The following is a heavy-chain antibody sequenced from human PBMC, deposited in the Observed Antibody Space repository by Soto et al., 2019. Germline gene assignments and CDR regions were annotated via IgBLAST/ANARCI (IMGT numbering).Heavy chain of an antibody. CDR1: VFTFSDYA. Sequence: GSLRLACAASVFTFSDYAMHWVRQAPGKGLEWVAVVSHDGRNTHYADSVKGRFTISRDSSKNTVSLEMTSLRAEDTAVYYCAKGGQQWLVTSDFNYWGQGALVTVS. D-gene: IGHD6-19*01. J-gene: IGHJ4*02. CDR2: VSHDGRNT. V-gene: IGHV3-30*18. CDR3: AKGGQQWLVTSDFNY.